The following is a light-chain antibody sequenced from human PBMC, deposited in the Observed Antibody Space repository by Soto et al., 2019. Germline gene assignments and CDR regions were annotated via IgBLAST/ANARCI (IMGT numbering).Light chain of an antibody. Sequence: EVVMTQSPATLSVPPGDTATLSCRASQGVSSNLAWYQQKSGQAPRLLIYGASTRATGVPARFSGSGSGTEFTLTISRLQSEDFAVYYCQQYYNWRPRFGQGTKVEIK. CDR2: GAS. CDR1: QGVSSN. V-gene: IGKV3-15*01. CDR3: QQYYNWRPR. J-gene: IGKJ1*01.